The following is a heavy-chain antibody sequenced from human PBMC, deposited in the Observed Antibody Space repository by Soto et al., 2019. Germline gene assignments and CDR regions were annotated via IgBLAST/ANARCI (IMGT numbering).Heavy chain of an antibody. CDR1: GGSISSYY. CDR3: ARVGAYGSLGLDY. Sequence: SETLSLTCTVSGGSISSYYWSWIRQPPGKGLEWIGYIYYSGSTNYNPSLKSRVTISVDTSKNQFSLKLSSVTAADTAVYYCARVGAYGSLGLDYWGQGTLVTVS. D-gene: IGHD3-3*01. CDR2: IYYSGST. J-gene: IGHJ4*02. V-gene: IGHV4-59*01.